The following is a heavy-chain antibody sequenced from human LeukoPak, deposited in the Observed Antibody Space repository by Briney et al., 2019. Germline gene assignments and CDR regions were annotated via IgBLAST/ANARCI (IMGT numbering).Heavy chain of an antibody. CDR2: IYTIGST. Sequence: SETLSLTCTVSGGSISSYYWSWIRQPAAKGLEWIGRIYTIGSTNYNPSLKSQVTMSVDTSKNHFSLKLSSVTSADTAVYYCARPYDSSGYFSLWGQGTLVTVSS. CDR3: ARPYDSSGYFSL. V-gene: IGHV4-4*07. D-gene: IGHD3-22*01. J-gene: IGHJ4*02. CDR1: GGSISSYY.